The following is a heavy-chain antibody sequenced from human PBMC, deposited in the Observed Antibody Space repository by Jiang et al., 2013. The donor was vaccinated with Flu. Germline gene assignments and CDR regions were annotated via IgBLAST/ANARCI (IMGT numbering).Heavy chain of an antibody. CDR3: ARSIYYSGYDYLVWGYSSGVGWGPTFDY. V-gene: IGHV4-38-2*01. D-gene: IGHD5-12*01. CDR1: GYSISSGYY. CDR2: IYHSGST. J-gene: IGHJ4*02. Sequence: GSGLVKPSETLSLTCAVSGYSISSGYYWGWIRQPPGKGLEWIGSIYHSGSTYYNPSLKSRVTISLDTSKNQFSLKLSSVTAADTAVYYCARSIYYSGYDYLVWGYSSGVGWGPTFDYVGPGNPGHRL.